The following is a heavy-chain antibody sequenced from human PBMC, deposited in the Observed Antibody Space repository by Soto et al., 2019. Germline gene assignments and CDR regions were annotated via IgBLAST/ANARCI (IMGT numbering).Heavy chain of an antibody. CDR1: GFTFSDNY. CDR2: SRNKVNSYTT. CDR3: VKAAHYGSGTWNFDV. J-gene: IGHJ4*02. Sequence: EVQLVESGGDLVQPGGSLRLSCAASGFTFSDNYMDWVRQAPGQGLEWVARSRNKVNSYTTEYAASVKDRFTISRDGSKNSLYLQMTSLKIEDTALYYCVKAAHYGSGTWNFDVWGLGTLVTVSS. D-gene: IGHD3-10*01. V-gene: IGHV3-72*01.